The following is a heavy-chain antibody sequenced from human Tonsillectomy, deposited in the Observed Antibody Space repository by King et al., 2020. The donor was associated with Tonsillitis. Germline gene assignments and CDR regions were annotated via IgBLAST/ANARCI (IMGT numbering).Heavy chain of an antibody. CDR2: IYWDDEK. D-gene: IGHD7-27*01. J-gene: IGHJ5*02. CDR1: GFSLSSGVA. V-gene: IGHV2-5*02. Sequence: TLQESGPALVKPTQTLTLTCTFSGFSLSSGVAVGWIRQPPGKALQWLALIYWDDEKRVSPSLKSRLTITKDTSKNQVVLIMTNMDPEDTATYYCARTGDPWFDLWGQGTLVTVSS. CDR3: ARTGDPWFDL.